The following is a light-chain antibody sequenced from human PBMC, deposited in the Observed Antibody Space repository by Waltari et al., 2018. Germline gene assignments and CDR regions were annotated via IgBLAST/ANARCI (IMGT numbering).Light chain of an antibody. CDR1: SSNIGSNY. V-gene: IGLV1-47*01. J-gene: IGLJ3*02. CDR3: AAWDDSLSGGV. Sequence: QSVLTQPPSASGTPGQRVTISCSGSSSNIGSNYVDWYQQPPGTAPNPLIYRNNPRPSGVPDRFSGSESGTSASLAISGLRSDDEADYYCAAWDDSLSGGVFGGGTRLTVL. CDR2: RNN.